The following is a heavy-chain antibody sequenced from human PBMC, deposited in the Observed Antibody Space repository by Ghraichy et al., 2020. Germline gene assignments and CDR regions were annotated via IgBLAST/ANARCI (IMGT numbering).Heavy chain of an antibody. V-gene: IGHV4-39*01. CDR3: ARHCKIASRYNWFDP. Sequence: SETLSLTCTVSGGSISSSSYYWGWIRQPPGKGLEWIGSIYYSGSTYYNPSLKSRVTISVDTSKNQFSLKLSSVTAADTAVYYCARHCKIASRYNWFDPWGQGTLVTVSS. CDR1: GGSISSSSYY. CDR2: IYYSGST. J-gene: IGHJ5*02. D-gene: IGHD6-13*01.